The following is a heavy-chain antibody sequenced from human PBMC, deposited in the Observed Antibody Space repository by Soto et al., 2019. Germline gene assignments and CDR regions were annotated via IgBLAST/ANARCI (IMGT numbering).Heavy chain of an antibody. Sequence: SETLSLTCTVSGGSISSYYWSWIRQPPGKGLEWIGYIYYSGSTNYNPSLKSRVTISVDTSKNQFSLKLSSVTAADTAVYYCARDVESPTYYYYMDVWGKGTTVTVS. CDR2: IYYSGST. D-gene: IGHD3-3*01. J-gene: IGHJ6*03. CDR1: GGSISSYY. CDR3: ARDVESPTYYYYMDV. V-gene: IGHV4-59*01.